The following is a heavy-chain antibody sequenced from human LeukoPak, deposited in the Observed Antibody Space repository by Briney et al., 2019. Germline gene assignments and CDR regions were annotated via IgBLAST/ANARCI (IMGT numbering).Heavy chain of an antibody. D-gene: IGHD5-24*01. CDR2: ISSSSSYI. V-gene: IGHV3-21*01. Sequence: EGSLRLSCAASGFSFSNYGMNWVRQAPGKGLEWVSLISSSSSYIYYADSVKGRFTISRDNAKNSLYLQMNSLRAEDTAVYYCARCRNGYRNDVFDIWGQGTMITVSS. J-gene: IGHJ3*02. CDR1: GFSFSNYG. CDR3: ARCRNGYRNDVFDI.